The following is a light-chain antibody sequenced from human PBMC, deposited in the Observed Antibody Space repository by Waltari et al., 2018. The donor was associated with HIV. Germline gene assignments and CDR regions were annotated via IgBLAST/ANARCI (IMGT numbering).Light chain of an antibody. CDR3: SSYAGSSSFV. V-gene: IGLV2-8*01. CDR2: DVN. CDR1: SNAVGGYNY. Sequence: QSALTQPPSASGPPAQSVTTHCTGTSNAVGGYNYVSWYQQHPGKAPNLMIYDVNRRPSGVPDRFSGSKSGNTASLTVSGLQAEDEADYFCSSYAGSSSFVFGTGTKVTVL. J-gene: IGLJ1*01.